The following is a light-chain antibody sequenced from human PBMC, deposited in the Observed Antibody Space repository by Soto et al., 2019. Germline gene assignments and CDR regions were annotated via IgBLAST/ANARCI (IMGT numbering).Light chain of an antibody. CDR2: DAS. J-gene: IGKJ1*01. Sequence: DIQMTQSPSTLSTSVGDRVTVTCRASQSISSWLAWYQQRPGKAPKLLIYDASNWESGVPSRFSGSGSGTEFTLTISSLQPDDFATYYCQQYNSYSTFGQGTKVDI. V-gene: IGKV1-5*01. CDR3: QQYNSYST. CDR1: QSISSW.